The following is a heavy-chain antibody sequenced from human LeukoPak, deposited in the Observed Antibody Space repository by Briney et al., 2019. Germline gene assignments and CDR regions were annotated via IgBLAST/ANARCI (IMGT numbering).Heavy chain of an antibody. CDR1: GFTFDDYA. Sequence: GGSLRLSCAASGFTFDDYAMHWVRQATGKGLEWVSGISWDSGSIGYADSVKGRFTISRDNAKNSLYLQMNSLRAEDTALYYCAKDWVAAAGRFDYWGQGTLVTVSS. CDR3: AKDWVAAAGRFDY. D-gene: IGHD6-13*01. V-gene: IGHV3-9*01. J-gene: IGHJ4*02. CDR2: ISWDSGSI.